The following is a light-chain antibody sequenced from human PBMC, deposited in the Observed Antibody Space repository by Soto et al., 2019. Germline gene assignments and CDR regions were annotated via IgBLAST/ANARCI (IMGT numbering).Light chain of an antibody. CDR1: ESISSW. CDR3: QHYNGDSRT. CDR2: KAS. V-gene: IGKV1-5*03. J-gene: IGKJ2*01. Sequence: DIQMTQSPSTLSASVGDTVTITCRASESISSWLDWHQQKPGKAPNLLIYKASSLESGVPSRFSGSGSETEFTLTISSLQPDDFATYYCQHYNGDSRTLGQGTKLEIK.